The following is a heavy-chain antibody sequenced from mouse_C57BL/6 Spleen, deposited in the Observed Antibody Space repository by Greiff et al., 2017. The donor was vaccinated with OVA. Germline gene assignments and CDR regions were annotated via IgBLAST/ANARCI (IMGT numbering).Heavy chain of an antibody. CDR3: VSPYGSSYTWFAY. CDR1: GFSFNTYA. CDR2: IRSKSNNYAT. J-gene: IGHJ3*01. Sequence: EVQGVESGGGLVQPKGSLKLSCAASGFSFNTYAMNWVRQAPGKGLEWVARIRSKSNNYATYYADSVKDRFTISRDDSESMLYLQMNNLKTEDTAMYYCVSPYGSSYTWFAYWGQGTLVTVSA. V-gene: IGHV10-1*01. D-gene: IGHD1-1*01.